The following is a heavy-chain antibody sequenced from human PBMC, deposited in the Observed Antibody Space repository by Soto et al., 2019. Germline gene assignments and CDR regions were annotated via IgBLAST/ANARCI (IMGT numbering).Heavy chain of an antibody. J-gene: IGHJ4*02. CDR2: ISTSTSSTI. Sequence: EAQLVESGGNLVQPGGSLRLSCAASGFTFSTYSMNWVRQAPGKGLEWVSYISTSTSSTIYYADSVKGRFTISRDNAKNSLYLQMNSLRDEDTAVYYCARDRAVAGYFDYWGQGTLVTVSS. CDR1: GFTFSTYS. V-gene: IGHV3-48*02. CDR3: ARDRAVAGYFDY. D-gene: IGHD6-19*01.